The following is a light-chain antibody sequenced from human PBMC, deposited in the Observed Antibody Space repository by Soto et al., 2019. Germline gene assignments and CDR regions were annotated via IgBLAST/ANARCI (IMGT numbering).Light chain of an antibody. CDR1: QSVSSN. CDR2: GAS. J-gene: IGKJ4*01. Sequence: EIVMTQSPASLSVSPGERATLSCRASQSVSSNLAWYQQKPGQAPSLLIYGASTRATGTPARFSGSGSGTEFTLTISSLQPDDFATYYCQQYNTYSSLTFGGGTKVDIK. CDR3: QQYNTYSSLT. V-gene: IGKV3-15*01.